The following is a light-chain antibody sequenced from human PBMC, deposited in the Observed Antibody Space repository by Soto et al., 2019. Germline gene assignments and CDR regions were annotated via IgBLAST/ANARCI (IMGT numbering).Light chain of an antibody. CDR2: LEGSGSY. V-gene: IGLV4-60*02. CDR3: ETWDSNTHTV. J-gene: IGLJ3*02. Sequence: QRVLTQSSSASASLGSSVKLTCTLSSLHSSYIIAWHQQQPGKAPRYLMKLEGSGSYNKGSGVPDRFSGSSSGADRYLTISNLQFEDEADYYCETWDSNTHTVFGGGTKLTVL. CDR1: SLHSSYI.